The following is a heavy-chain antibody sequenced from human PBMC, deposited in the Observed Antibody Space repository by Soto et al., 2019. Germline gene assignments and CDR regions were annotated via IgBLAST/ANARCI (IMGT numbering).Heavy chain of an antibody. D-gene: IGHD5-18*01. CDR1: GYTFTSYG. J-gene: IGHJ4*02. Sequence: ALVKVSCKASGYTFTSYGISWVRQAPGQGLEWMGWISAYNGNTNYAQNLQGRVTMTTDTSTSTAYMELRSLRSDDTAVYYCERAPDKGYSYAPVYYWGQGPLVTVSS. V-gene: IGHV1-18*04. CDR3: ERAPDKGYSYAPVYY. CDR2: ISAYNGNT.